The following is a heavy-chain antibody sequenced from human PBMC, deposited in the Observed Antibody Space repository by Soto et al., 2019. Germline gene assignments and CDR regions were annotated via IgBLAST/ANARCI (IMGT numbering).Heavy chain of an antibody. D-gene: IGHD3-22*01. CDR1: GFAFSDHF. J-gene: IGHJ3*02. CDR2: IRHKAKKYTT. V-gene: IGHV3-72*01. CDR3: VRVNYYASRGSSLDAFDI. Sequence: PGGSLRLSCAASGFAFSDHFMDWVRQAPGKGLEWVGRIRHKAKKYTTQYAASVKGRFTISRDDSQKSLYLQMNSLGTGDTALYYCVRVNYYASRGSSLDAFDIWGQGTMVTVSS.